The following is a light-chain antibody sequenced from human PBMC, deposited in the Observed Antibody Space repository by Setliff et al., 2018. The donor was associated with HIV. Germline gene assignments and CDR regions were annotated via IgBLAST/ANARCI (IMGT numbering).Light chain of an antibody. CDR3: QSYDSSLSGWV. CDR1: SSDVGGYNY. V-gene: IGLV2-14*03. J-gene: IGLJ3*02. CDR2: DVS. Sequence: QSVLTQPASVSGSPGQSITISCSGTSSDVGGYNYVSWYQQHPGKAPKLMIYDVSNRPSGVSNRFSGSKSGNTASLTISGLQAEDEADYYCQSYDSSLSGWVFGGGTKVTVL.